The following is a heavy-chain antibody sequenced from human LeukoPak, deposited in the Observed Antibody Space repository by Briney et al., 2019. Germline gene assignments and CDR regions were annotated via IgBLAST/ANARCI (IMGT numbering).Heavy chain of an antibody. CDR1: GGSISSSSYY. D-gene: IGHD3-22*01. J-gene: IGHJ4*02. CDR3: ARESNKYYDSSGYYFDY. CDR2: IYYSGST. Sequence: SETLSLTCTVSGGSISSSSYYWGWIRQPPGKGLEWIGSIYYSGSTYYNPSLKSRVTISVDTSKNQFSLKLSSVTAADTAVYYCARESNKYYDSSGYYFDYWGQGTLVTVSS. V-gene: IGHV4-39*02.